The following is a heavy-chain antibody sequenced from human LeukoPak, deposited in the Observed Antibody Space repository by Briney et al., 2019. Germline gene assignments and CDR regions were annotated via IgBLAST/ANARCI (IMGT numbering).Heavy chain of an antibody. CDR2: IYYSGST. V-gene: IGHV4-59*01. J-gene: IGHJ4*02. CDR3: ARVSVGYYGSGSYYTLDY. D-gene: IGHD3-10*01. Sequence: PSETLSLTCTVSGGSISSYYWSWIRQPPGKGLKWIGYIYYSGSTNYNPSLKSRVTISVDTSKNQFSLKLSSVTAADTAVYYCARVSVGYYGSGSYYTLDYWGQGTLVTVSS. CDR1: GGSISSYY.